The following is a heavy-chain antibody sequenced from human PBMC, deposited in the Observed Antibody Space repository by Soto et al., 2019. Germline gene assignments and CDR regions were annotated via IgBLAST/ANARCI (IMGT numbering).Heavy chain of an antibody. J-gene: IGHJ3*01. V-gene: IGHV4-4*07. CDR2: MYISGTT. Sequence: SETLSLTCTVSGVSISGYYWTWIRQTAGKGLEWIGRMYISGTTNYNPSLKSRVTMSVDTSKNHFSLKLRSVTAADTAVYYCASDQINQNVFDFWGQGTMVTVS. CDR1: GVSISGYY. CDR3: ASDQINQNVFDF.